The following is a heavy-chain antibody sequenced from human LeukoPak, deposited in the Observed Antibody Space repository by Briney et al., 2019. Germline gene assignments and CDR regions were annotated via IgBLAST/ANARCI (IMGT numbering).Heavy chain of an antibody. CDR1: GFTFSSYW. Sequence: GGSLRLSCAASGFTFSSYWMHWVRQAPGKGLVWVASVSSSGAYIYYADLMEGRFTISRDNAKNSLILQMNSLRAEDTAVYYCARGVGNYRYYFDSWGQGTLVTVSS. V-gene: IGHV3-21*01. D-gene: IGHD3-22*01. CDR2: VSSSGAYI. J-gene: IGHJ4*02. CDR3: ARGVGNYRYYFDS.